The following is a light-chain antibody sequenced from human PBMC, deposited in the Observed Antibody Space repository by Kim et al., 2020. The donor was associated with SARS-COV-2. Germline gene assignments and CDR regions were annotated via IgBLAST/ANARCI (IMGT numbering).Light chain of an antibody. Sequence: QSALTQPRSVSGSPGQSVTISCTGTSNDIGRYNYVSWYQQHPGSVPKLLIYDVTNRPSGVPDRFSGSKSGNTASLTVSGLQAEDEADYYCCSYAGTYTFYVFGTGTKVTVL. CDR3: CSYAGTYTFYV. J-gene: IGLJ1*01. CDR2: DVT. CDR1: SNDIGRYNY. V-gene: IGLV2-11*01.